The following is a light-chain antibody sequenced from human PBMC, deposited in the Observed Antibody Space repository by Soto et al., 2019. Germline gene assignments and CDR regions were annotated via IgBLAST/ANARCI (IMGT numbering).Light chain of an antibody. V-gene: IGKV1-39*01. Sequence: DIQMTQSPSSLSASVEDRVIITCRARQSISNHLNWYQQKPGKAPKLLIFAASSLQSGVPSRFSGSRSGPDFTLTFSSLQPEDFATYYCQQSYSSPPTFGQGTKVDIK. CDR3: QQSYSSPPT. CDR2: AAS. J-gene: IGKJ1*01. CDR1: QSISNH.